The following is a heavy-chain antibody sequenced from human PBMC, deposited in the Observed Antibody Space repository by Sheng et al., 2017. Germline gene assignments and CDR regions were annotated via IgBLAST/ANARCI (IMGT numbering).Heavy chain of an antibody. CDR3: ARDLGERYFDS. CDR2: IIPSLDTA. Sequence: QVHLVQSGAELKKPGSSVKVSCKASGGTLSQYVFAWVRQAPGQRLEWIGGIIPSLDTANYAQKFQGRVTITADESTTTTYMELTSLTSEDTAMYYCARDLGERYFDSWAQGTLVTVSS. J-gene: IGHJ4*02. CDR1: GGTLSQYV. D-gene: IGHD3-16*01. V-gene: IGHV1-69*13.